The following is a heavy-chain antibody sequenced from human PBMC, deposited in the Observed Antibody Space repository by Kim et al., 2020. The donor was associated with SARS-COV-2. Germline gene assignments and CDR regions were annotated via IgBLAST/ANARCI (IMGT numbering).Heavy chain of an antibody. CDR3: ARCEGGGCYRRFDT. Sequence: SETLSLTCTVSGGSFNAYYWSWIRQPPGKGLEWIGYIDSSGGTNYNPSLKSRPTISLDTSKNHLSLSLKSVTPADTAVYYCARCEGGGCYRRFDTWGQG. J-gene: IGHJ5*02. D-gene: IGHD3-16*01. V-gene: IGHV4-59*13. CDR2: IDSSGGT. CDR1: GGSFNAYY.